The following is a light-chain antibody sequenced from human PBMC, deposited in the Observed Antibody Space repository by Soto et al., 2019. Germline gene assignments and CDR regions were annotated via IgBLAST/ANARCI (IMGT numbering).Light chain of an antibody. CDR2: GAS. V-gene: IGKV1-39*01. CDR1: QSIGKH. J-gene: IGKJ5*01. Sequence: DIQMTQSPSVLSASVGDRVTITCRASQSIGKHLNWYQQKPGKAPKFLIYGASTLQSGVPSRFTGSGSGTDFTLTVNSLQAEDFATYYCQQGYSSPPTFGQGTRMEIK. CDR3: QQGYSSPPT.